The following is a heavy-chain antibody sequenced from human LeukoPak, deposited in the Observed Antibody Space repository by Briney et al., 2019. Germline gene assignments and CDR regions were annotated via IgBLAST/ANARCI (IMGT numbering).Heavy chain of an antibody. Sequence: PGGSLRLSCAAVGFTANNNSLTWGRPAPGKGLEWGSVIYSDDSTYYIDSVKGRFSISRDNSKNTMYLQMNSLRAEDTAVYYCARSHYDTSGSPHSFDYWGQGTLVTVSS. CDR3: ARSHYDTSGSPHSFDY. D-gene: IGHD3-22*01. V-gene: IGHV3-53*01. CDR1: GFTANNNS. CDR2: IYSDDST. J-gene: IGHJ4*02.